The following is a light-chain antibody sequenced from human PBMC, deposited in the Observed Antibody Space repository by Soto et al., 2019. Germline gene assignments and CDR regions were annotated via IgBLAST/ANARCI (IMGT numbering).Light chain of an antibody. CDR2: DVT. V-gene: IGLV2-14*01. J-gene: IGLJ2*01. CDR1: FSDVGGYNY. Sequence: QSALTQPASVSGSLGQSITISCTGTFSDVGGYNYVSWYQQHPGKAPKLMICDVTNRPSGVSSRFSGSKSDNTASLTISGLQAEDEADYYCSSYRGTSTLVVFGGGTKLTVL. CDR3: SSYRGTSTLVV.